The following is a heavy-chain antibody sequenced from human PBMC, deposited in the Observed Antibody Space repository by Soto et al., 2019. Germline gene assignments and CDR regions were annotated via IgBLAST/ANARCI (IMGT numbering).Heavy chain of an antibody. V-gene: IGHV4-59*08. CDR2: IYYSGST. CDR3: ARLPKRPGLERLRVPRQYYFDY. CDR1: GGSISSYY. J-gene: IGHJ4*02. Sequence: QSQTLSLTCTVSGGSISSYYWSWIRQPPGKGLEWIGYIYYSGSTNYNPSLKSRVTISVDTSKNQFSLKLSSVTAADTAVYYCARLPKRPGLERLRVPRQYYFDYWGQGTLVTVSS. D-gene: IGHD1-1*01.